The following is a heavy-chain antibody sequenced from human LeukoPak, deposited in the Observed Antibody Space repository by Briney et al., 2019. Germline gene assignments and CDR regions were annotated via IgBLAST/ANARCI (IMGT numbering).Heavy chain of an antibody. V-gene: IGHV4-39*01. J-gene: IGHJ4*02. CDR2: IYYSGST. CDR3: ASIQQTNIVVVPAARDYFGY. Sequence: SETLSLTCTVSGASITSTDYYWGWIRQPPGKGLEWIGSIYYSGSTYYNPSLKSRVTISVDTSKNQFSLKLSSVTAADTAVYYCASIQQTNIVVVPAARDYFGYWGQGTLVTVSS. D-gene: IGHD2-2*01. CDR1: GASITSTDYY.